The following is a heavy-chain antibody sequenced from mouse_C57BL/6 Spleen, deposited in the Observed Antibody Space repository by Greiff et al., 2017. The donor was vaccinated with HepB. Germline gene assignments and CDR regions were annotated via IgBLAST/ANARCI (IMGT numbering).Heavy chain of an antibody. D-gene: IGHD4-1*02. Sequence: QVHVKQPGAELVKPGASVKMSCKASGYTFTSYWITWVKQRPGQGLEWIGDIYPGSGSTNYNEKFKSKATLTVDTSSSTAYMQLSSLTSEDSAVYYCARSQLGPENYFDYWGQGTTLTVSS. V-gene: IGHV1-55*01. CDR1: GYTFTSYW. CDR3: ARSQLGPENYFDY. J-gene: IGHJ2*01. CDR2: IYPGSGST.